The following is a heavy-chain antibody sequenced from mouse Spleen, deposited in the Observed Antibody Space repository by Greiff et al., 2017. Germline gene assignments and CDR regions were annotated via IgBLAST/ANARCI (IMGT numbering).Heavy chain of an antibody. D-gene: IGHD2-2*01. V-gene: IGHV5-9-3*01. CDR1: GFTFSSYA. J-gene: IGHJ4*01. Sequence: EVQLVESGGGLVKLGGSLKLSCAASGFTFSSYAMSWVRQTPEKRLEWVATISSGGGNTYYPDSVKSRFTISRDNAKNTLYLQMSSLKSEDTAMYYCASRGYYDAMDYWGQGTSVTVSS. CDR2: ISSGGGNT. CDR3: ASRGYYDAMDY.